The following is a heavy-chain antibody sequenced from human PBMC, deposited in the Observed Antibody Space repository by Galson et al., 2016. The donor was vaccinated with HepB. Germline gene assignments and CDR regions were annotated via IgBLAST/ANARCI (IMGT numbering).Heavy chain of an antibody. J-gene: IGHJ5*02. CDR1: RFTFDDYA. Sequence: SISPSCEGSRFTFDDYAMQWVRQAPGNTLDLVAGAAWNSGLVGYAPSVKGRFTISRDNARNSLHLQVNSLRRGDTAVYYCARGRTDPRNRIDVEWFDPWGQGTLVTVSS. D-gene: IGHD1-1*01. CDR2: AAWNSGLV. V-gene: IGHV3-9*01. CDR3: ARGRTDPRNRIDVEWFDP.